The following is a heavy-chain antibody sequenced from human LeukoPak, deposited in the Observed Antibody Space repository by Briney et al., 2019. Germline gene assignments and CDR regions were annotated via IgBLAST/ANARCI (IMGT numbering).Heavy chain of an antibody. V-gene: IGHV4-59*01. D-gene: IGHD1-26*01. CDR1: GGPISSYY. Sequence: SETLSLTCTVSGGPISSYYWRWIRQPPGKGLEWNGYIYYSGSTNYNPSLKSRVTISVDTSKNQFSLKLSSVTAADTAVYYCARGGATPYDYYGMDVWGQGTTVTVSS. J-gene: IGHJ6*02. CDR3: ARGGATPYDYYGMDV. CDR2: IYYSGST.